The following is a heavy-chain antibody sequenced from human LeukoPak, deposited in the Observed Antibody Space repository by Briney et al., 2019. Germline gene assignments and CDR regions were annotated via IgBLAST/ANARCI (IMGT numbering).Heavy chain of an antibody. CDR1: GYTFTSYD. CDR2: MNPNSGNT. J-gene: IGHJ5*02. D-gene: IGHD2-15*01. CDR3: ARDPVRVEVRGYNWFDP. Sequence: ASVKVSCKAAGYTFTSYDINWVRQATGQGLEWMGWMNPNSGNTGYAQKFQGRATMTRNTSISTAYMELNRLKSDDTAVYYCARDPVRVEVRGYNWFDPWGQGTQVTVSS. V-gene: IGHV1-8*01.